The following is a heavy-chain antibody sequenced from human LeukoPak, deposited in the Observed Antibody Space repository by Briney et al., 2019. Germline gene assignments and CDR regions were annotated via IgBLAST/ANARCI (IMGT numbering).Heavy chain of an antibody. D-gene: IGHD3-10*01. Sequence: PGGSLRLSCAASSFTFSSYWMTWVRQAPGKGLEWVANIKEDGSKIFYVDSVKGRFTISRDNAKNSLYLQMNSLRAEDTAVYYCARDPYYYDSGSFAAFDIWGQGTMVTVSS. CDR2: IKEDGSKI. CDR3: ARDPYYYDSGSFAAFDI. J-gene: IGHJ3*02. CDR1: SFTFSSYW. V-gene: IGHV3-7*01.